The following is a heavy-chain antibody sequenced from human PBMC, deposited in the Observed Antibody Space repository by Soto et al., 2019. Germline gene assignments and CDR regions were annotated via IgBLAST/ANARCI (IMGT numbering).Heavy chain of an antibody. CDR2: ISGSGGST. J-gene: IGHJ4*02. D-gene: IGHD3-22*01. CDR3: AAGLYYYDSSGYGNYDY. CDR1: GFTFSSYA. V-gene: IGHV3-23*01. Sequence: GGSLRLSCAASGFTFSSYAMSWVRQAPGKGLEWVSAISGSGGSTYYADSVKGRFTISRDNSKNTLYLQMNSLRAEDTAVYYCAAGLYYYDSSGYGNYDYWGQGTLVTVSS.